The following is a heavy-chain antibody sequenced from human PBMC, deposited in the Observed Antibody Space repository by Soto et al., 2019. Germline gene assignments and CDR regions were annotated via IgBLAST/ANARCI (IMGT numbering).Heavy chain of an antibody. D-gene: IGHD2-8*01. V-gene: IGHV5-10-1*01. Sequence: GESLKISCKGSGYSFTSYWISWVRQMPGKGLEWMGRIDPNDSYTNYSPSFQGHVTISADKSISTAYLQWSSLKASDTAMYYCARMLGGHYYYGMDVWGQGTTVTVSS. CDR1: GYSFTSYW. J-gene: IGHJ6*02. CDR2: IDPNDSYT. CDR3: ARMLGGHYYYGMDV.